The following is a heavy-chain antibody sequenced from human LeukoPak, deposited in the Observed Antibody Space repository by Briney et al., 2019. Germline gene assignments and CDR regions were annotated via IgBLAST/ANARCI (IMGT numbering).Heavy chain of an antibody. D-gene: IGHD3-22*01. CDR3: AREINYDSGV. CDR2: IIPILGIA. V-gene: IGHV1-69*04. J-gene: IGHJ4*02. Sequence: SSVKVSRKASRGTFSSYAISWGRQAPRQRLEWMGRIIPILGIANYAQKFQGRVTITADKSTSTAYMELSSLRSEDTAVYYCAREINYDSGVWGQGTLVTVSS. CDR1: RGTFSSYA.